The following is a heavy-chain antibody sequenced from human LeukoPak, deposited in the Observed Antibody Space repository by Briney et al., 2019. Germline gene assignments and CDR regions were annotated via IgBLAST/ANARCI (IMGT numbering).Heavy chain of an antibody. CDR3: AKDSSNSWFDY. D-gene: IGHD2-2*01. Sequence: GGSLRLSCAVSGFTLTNHGVSWVRRAPGKGLEWVSTVGDSGVTYYADSVKGRFTISRDNSKNTLYLQMNSLRAEDTAVYYCAKDSSNSWFDYWGQGTLVTVSS. CDR1: GFTLTNHG. J-gene: IGHJ4*02. CDR2: VGDSGVT. V-gene: IGHV3-23*01.